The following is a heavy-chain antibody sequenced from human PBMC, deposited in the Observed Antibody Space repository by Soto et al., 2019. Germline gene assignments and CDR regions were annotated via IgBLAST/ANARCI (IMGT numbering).Heavy chain of an antibody. Sequence: LRLSCAASGFTFSSYGMHWVRQAPGKGLEWVAVISYDGSNKYYADSVKGRFTISRDNSKNTLYLQMNSLRAEDTAVYYCAKAGVSCSSTSCYHYYYYGMDVWGQGTTVTVSS. D-gene: IGHD2-2*01. CDR3: AKAGVSCSSTSCYHYYYYGMDV. V-gene: IGHV3-30*18. J-gene: IGHJ6*02. CDR1: GFTFSSYG. CDR2: ISYDGSNK.